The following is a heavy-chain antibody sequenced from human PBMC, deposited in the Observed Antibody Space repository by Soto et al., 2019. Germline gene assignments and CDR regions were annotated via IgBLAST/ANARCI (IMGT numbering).Heavy chain of an antibody. J-gene: IGHJ6*02. CDR2: VSGTGDST. D-gene: IGHD6-19*01. V-gene: IGHV3-23*01. CDR3: AKDPLPSSGWYYYFYGVDV. CDR1: GFTFNNYA. Sequence: PGGSLRLSCAASGFTFNNYAMSWVRQAPGKGLEWVSAVSGTGDSTYYADSVKGRFTISRDNSKNTLYLQMNSLRAEDTAVYYCAKDPLPSSGWYYYFYGVDVWGQGTTVTVSS.